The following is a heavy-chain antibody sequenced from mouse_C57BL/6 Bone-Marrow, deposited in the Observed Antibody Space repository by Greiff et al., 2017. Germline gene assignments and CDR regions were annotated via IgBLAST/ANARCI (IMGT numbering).Heavy chain of an antibody. D-gene: IGHD4-1*01. V-gene: IGHV5-4*03. Sequence: EVKVVASGGGLVKPGGSLKLSCAASGFTFSSYAMSWVRQTPEKRLEWVATISDGGSYTYYPDNVKGRFTISRDNAKNNLYLQMRHLKSEDTAMYYCAGTGHYFDYWGQGTTLTGSS. CDR3: AGTGHYFDY. J-gene: IGHJ2*01. CDR2: ISDGGSYT. CDR1: GFTFSSYA.